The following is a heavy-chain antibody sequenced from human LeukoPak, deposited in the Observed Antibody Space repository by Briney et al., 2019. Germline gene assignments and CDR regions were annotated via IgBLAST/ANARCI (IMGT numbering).Heavy chain of an antibody. V-gene: IGHV3-53*01. Sequence: TGGSLRLSCAATGLSVSSNFMSWVRQAPGKGLEWVSVIYGGGSTYYADSVKGRFTISRDTPKNTLYLQMNSLRVEDTAVYYCAKQIDYGSGTGIDYWGQGTLVTVSS. CDR2: IYGGGST. CDR1: GLSVSSNF. CDR3: AKQIDYGSGTGIDY. D-gene: IGHD3-10*01. J-gene: IGHJ4*02.